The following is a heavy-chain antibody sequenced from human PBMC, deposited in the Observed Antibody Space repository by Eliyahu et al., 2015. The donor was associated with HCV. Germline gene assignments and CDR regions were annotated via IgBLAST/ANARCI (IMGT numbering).Heavy chain of an antibody. CDR2: IKQDGSEK. CDR3: ARETPGRDYYYGMDV. V-gene: IGHV3-7*01. D-gene: IGHD2-2*01. CDR1: GFXFSSYW. J-gene: IGHJ6*02. Sequence: EVQLVESGGGLVQPGGSLRLSCAASGFXFSSYWMSWVRQAPRKGLEGVANIKQDGSEKYYVDSVKGRFTISRDNAKNSLYLQMNSLRAEDTAVYYCARETPGRDYYYGMDVWGQGTTVTVSS.